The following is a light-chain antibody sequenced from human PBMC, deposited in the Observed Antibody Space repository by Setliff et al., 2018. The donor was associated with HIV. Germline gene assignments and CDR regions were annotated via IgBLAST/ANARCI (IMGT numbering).Light chain of an antibody. V-gene: IGLV1-40*01. CDR1: MSNIGAHYN. CDR3: QSYDSSLSAWV. CDR2: DNN. Sequence: ELTQPPSVSGAPGQRVTISCSGSMSNIGAHYNVHWYQQLPGAAPKLFIYDNNNRPSGVPERFSGSKSGTSASLAITGLQAEDEADYYCQSYDSSLSAWVFGGGTQLTVL. J-gene: IGLJ3*02.